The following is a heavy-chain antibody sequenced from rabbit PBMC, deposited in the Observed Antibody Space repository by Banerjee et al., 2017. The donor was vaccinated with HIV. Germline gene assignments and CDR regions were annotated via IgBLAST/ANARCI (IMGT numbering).Heavy chain of an antibody. D-gene: IGHD5-1*01. CDR2: INTGSGSA. Sequence: SGFSFTNKYVICWVRQAPGKGLEWIGCINTGSGSAVYASWAKGRFTISRTSSTTVTLQMTSLTDADTATYFCARLWDLWGPGTLVTVS. CDR1: GFSFTNKYV. J-gene: IGHJ4*01. CDR3: ARLWDL. V-gene: IGHV1S45*01.